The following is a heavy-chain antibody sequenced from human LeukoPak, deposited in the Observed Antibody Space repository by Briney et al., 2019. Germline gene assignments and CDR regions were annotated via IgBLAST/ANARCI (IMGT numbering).Heavy chain of an antibody. D-gene: IGHD6-19*01. Sequence: RGSLRLSCAASGFTFSSYALHWVRQAPGKGLEWVAVISYDGSNKYYADSVKGRFTISRDNSKNTLYLQMNSLRAEDTAVYYCARGTPSSSGWLYYGMDVWGQGTTVTVSS. CDR3: ARGTPSSSGWLYYGMDV. J-gene: IGHJ6*02. CDR2: ISYDGSNK. V-gene: IGHV3-30-3*01. CDR1: GFTFSSYA.